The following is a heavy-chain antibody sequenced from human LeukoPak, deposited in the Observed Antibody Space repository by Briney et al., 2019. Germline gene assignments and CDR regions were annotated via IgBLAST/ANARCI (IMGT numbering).Heavy chain of an antibody. CDR1: GGTFSSYA. CDR3: ASAGPLLWFGEAWFDP. J-gene: IGHJ5*02. Sequence: GASVKVSCKASGGTFSSYAISWVRQAPGQGLEWMGRIIPIFGIANYAQKFQGRVTITADKSTSTAYMELSSLRSEDTAVYYCASAGPLLWFGEAWFDPWGQGTLVTVSS. D-gene: IGHD3-10*01. V-gene: IGHV1-69*04. CDR2: IIPIFGIA.